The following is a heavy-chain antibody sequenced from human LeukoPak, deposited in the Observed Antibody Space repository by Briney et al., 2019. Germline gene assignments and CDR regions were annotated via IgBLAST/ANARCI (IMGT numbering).Heavy chain of an antibody. V-gene: IGHV4-38-2*02. Sequence: PSETLSLTCTVSGYSISSGYYWGWIRQPPGQGLEWIGSIYHSGSTYYNPSLKSRVTISVDTSKNQFSLKLSSVTAADTAVYYCARVKLAAAGYYFDYWGQGTLVTVSS. D-gene: IGHD6-13*01. CDR3: ARVKLAAAGYYFDY. CDR2: IYHSGST. J-gene: IGHJ4*02. CDR1: GYSISSGYY.